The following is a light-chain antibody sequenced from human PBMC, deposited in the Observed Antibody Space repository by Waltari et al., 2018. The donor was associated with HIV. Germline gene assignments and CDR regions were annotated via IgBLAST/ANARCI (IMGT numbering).Light chain of an antibody. CDR1: HSVSNF. CDR2: DAS. Sequence: EIVLTQSPATLSLSPEEKATLSCRASHSVSNFLAWYQQKPGQAPRLLIYDASNRATDIPARFTGSGSGRDFTLTISNLEPEDFADYYCQHRSSWPPTFGGGTKVEIK. V-gene: IGKV3-11*02. CDR3: QHRSSWPPT. J-gene: IGKJ4*01.